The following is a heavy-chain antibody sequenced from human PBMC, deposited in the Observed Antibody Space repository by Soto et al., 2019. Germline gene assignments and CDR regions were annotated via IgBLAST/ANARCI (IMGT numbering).Heavy chain of an antibody. J-gene: IGHJ3*02. V-gene: IGHV3-11*01. CDR2: ISSSGTGV. CDR3: ARAYSDAFDI. CDR1: GFTFSDYY. Sequence: QVQLVESGGGLVKPGGSLRISCAASGFTFSDYYMTWISQSPGKGLAWASYISSSGTGVYYADSVKGRFTISRDNAKNSLYLQMSSLSSEDTAVYYCARAYSDAFDIWGQGTMVTVSS. D-gene: IGHD2-15*01.